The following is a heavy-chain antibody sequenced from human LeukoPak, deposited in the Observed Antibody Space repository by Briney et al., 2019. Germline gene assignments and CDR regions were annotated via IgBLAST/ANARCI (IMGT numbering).Heavy chain of an antibody. Sequence: SETLSLTCAVAGGSINSGCYSWSWIRQPPGKGLEWIGHISHSGITYNNPSLKSRGTMSVDRSKNQFSLDLNSVTAADTAVFYRARARDCSGGGCYVSGYFDYWGQGTLVTVSS. D-gene: IGHD2-15*01. CDR1: GGSINSGCYS. J-gene: IGHJ4*02. CDR3: ARARDCSGGGCYVSGYFDY. V-gene: IGHV4-30-2*01. CDR2: ISHSGIT.